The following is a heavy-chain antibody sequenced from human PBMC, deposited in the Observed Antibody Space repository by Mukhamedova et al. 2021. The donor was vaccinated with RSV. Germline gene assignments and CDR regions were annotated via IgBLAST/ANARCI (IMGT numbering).Heavy chain of an antibody. D-gene: IGHD5-18*01. CDR3: ARPVETAIDY. V-gene: IGHV5-51*01. J-gene: IGHJ4*02. Sequence: MGIIYPGDSDTRYSPSFQGQVTISADKSISTAYLQWSSLKASDTAMYYCARPVETAIDYWGQGTLVTVSS. CDR2: IYPGDSDT.